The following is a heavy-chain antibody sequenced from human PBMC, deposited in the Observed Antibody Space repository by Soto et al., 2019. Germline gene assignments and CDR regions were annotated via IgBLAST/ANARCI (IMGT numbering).Heavy chain of an antibody. V-gene: IGHV4-31*03. CDR1: GGSISSGGYY. CDR3: ARGGYDILTGLFDY. Sequence: SETLSLTCTVSGGSISSGGYYWSWNRQHPGKGLEWIGYIYYSGSTYYNPSLKSRVTISVDTSKNQFSLKLSSVTAADTAVYYCARGGYDILTGLFDYWGQGTLVTVSS. CDR2: IYYSGST. D-gene: IGHD3-9*01. J-gene: IGHJ4*02.